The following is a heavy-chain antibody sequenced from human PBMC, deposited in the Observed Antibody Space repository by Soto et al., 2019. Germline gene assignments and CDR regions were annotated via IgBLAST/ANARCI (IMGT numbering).Heavy chain of an antibody. CDR3: ARASPYGDYALDY. Sequence: SETLSLTCTVSGGSISSYYWIWIRQPPGKGLEWIGYISYSGSTNYNPSLKSRPTISVDTSKNQFSLKLRSVTAADTAVYYCARASPYGDYALDYWGQGTLVT. CDR2: ISYSGST. CDR1: GGSISSYY. V-gene: IGHV4-59*01. J-gene: IGHJ4*02. D-gene: IGHD4-17*01.